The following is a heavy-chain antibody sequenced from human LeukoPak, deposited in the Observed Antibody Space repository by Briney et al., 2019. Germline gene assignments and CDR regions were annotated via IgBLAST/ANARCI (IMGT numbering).Heavy chain of an antibody. CDR2: IYPGDSDT. CDR3: ARSFFYGGYYYYMDL. Sequence: GESLKISCKCSGYSFTTYWIGWVRQMPGKGLEWMGIIYPGDSDTRYSPSFQGQVTISADKSISTAYLQWSSLKASDTAMYYCARSFFYGGYYYYMDLWGKGTTVTVSS. CDR1: GYSFTTYW. D-gene: IGHD2/OR15-2a*01. J-gene: IGHJ6*03. V-gene: IGHV5-51*01.